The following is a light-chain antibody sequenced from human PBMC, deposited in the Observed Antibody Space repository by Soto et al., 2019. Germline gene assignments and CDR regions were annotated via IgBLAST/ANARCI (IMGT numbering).Light chain of an antibody. V-gene: IGKV2D-29*02. CDR2: EVS. Sequence: DAVMTQTPLSLSVAPGQPASISCKSSQSLLHITGETFLFWYLQKPGQSPQLLTNEVSTGVSGVPDRFSGSGSGTDFTLEISRVETDDVGIYYCMKSTQLPPTFGQGTRLRIE. CDR1: QSLLHITGETF. J-gene: IGKJ5*01. CDR3: MKSTQLPPT.